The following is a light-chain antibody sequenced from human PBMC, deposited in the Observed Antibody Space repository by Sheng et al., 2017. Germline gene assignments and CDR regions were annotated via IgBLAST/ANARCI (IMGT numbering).Light chain of an antibody. J-gene: IGLJ3*02. CDR2: EDT. CDR1: NIERKS. CDR3: QVWDSTSVHWV. Sequence: SYELTQPPAVSVAPGQTARITCGGNNIERKSVHWYQQKAGQAPVVVVYEDTSRPSGISERFAGSNSGNTATLTISRIEAGDEADYYCQVWDSTSVHWVFGGGTKLTVL. V-gene: IGLV3-21*02.